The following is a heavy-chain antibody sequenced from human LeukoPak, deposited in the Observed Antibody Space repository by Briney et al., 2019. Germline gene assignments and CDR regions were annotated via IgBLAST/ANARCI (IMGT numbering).Heavy chain of an antibody. D-gene: IGHD6-13*01. Sequence: GASVKVSCTASGGTFSSYAISWVRQAPGQGLEWMGGIIPIFGTANYAQKFQGRVTITADESTSTAYMELSSLRSEDTAVYYCASYRDAGGGAAAVPGFDYWGQGTLVTVSS. CDR3: ASYRDAGGGAAAVPGFDY. CDR1: GGTFSSYA. CDR2: IIPIFGTA. J-gene: IGHJ4*02. V-gene: IGHV1-69*13.